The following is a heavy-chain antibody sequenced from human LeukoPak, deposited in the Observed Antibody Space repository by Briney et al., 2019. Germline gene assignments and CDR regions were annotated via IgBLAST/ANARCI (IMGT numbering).Heavy chain of an antibody. D-gene: IGHD3-22*01. CDR2: ISSSSSTV. CDR1: GFTFSSYS. Sequence: GGSLRLSCAATGFTFSSYSMNWVRQAPGKGLEWVSYISSSSSTVYYADSVKGRFTISRDNAKNSLYLQMNSLRAEDTAVYYCARADYYDSSGYYDYWGQGTLVTVSS. CDR3: ARADYYDSSGYYDY. J-gene: IGHJ4*02. V-gene: IGHV3-48*01.